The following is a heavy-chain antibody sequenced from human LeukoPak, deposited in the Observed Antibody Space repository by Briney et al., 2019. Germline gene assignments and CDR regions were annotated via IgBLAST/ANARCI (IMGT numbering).Heavy chain of an antibody. D-gene: IGHD1-26*01. J-gene: IGHJ4*02. CDR3: ARANSGSYYSDFDY. CDR2: ISSSSSTI. CDR1: GFTFSSYS. V-gene: IGHV3-48*01. Sequence: GGSLRLSCAASGFTFSSYSMNWVRQAPGKGLEWVSYISSSSSTIYYADSVKGRFTISRDNAKNSLYLQMNSLRAEDTAVYYCARANSGSYYSDFDYWGQGTLVTVS.